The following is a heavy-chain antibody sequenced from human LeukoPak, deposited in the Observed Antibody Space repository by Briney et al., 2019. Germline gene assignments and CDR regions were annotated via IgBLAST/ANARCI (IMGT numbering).Heavy chain of an antibody. CDR1: GFTFSSYW. Sequence: RGSLRLSCAASGFTFSSYWMHWVRQAPGKGLVWVSRINSDGSSTSYADSVKGRFTISRDNAKNTLYLQMNSLRAEDTAVYYCKKGIAAAGTFAFDIWGQGTMVTVSS. J-gene: IGHJ3*02. CDR3: KKGIAAAGTFAFDI. V-gene: IGHV3-74*01. CDR2: INSDGSST. D-gene: IGHD6-13*01.